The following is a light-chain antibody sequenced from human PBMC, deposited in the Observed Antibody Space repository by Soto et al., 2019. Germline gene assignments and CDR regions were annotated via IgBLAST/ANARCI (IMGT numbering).Light chain of an antibody. CDR3: SSYTSSSTTSV. CDR2: DVT. Sequence: QSALTQPASVSGSPGQSITISCTGTSSDVGGYNYVSWYQQHPVKAPKLMIYDVTNRPSGVSDRFSGSKSGNTASLTISGLQAEDEADYYCSSYTSSSTTSVFGTGTKVTVL. V-gene: IGLV2-14*01. J-gene: IGLJ1*01. CDR1: SSDVGGYNY.